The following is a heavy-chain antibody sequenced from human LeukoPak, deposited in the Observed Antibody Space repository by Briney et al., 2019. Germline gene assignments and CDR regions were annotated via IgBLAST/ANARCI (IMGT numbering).Heavy chain of an antibody. Sequence: SETLSLTCAVYGGSFSGYYWSWIRQPPGKGLEWIGEINHSGSTNYNPSLKSRVTISVDTSKNQFSLKLSSVTAADTAVYYCARAFAYGDLSITSRNDAFDIWGQGTMVTVSS. CDR1: GGSFSGYY. V-gene: IGHV4-34*01. CDR2: INHSGST. CDR3: ARAFAYGDLSITSRNDAFDI. D-gene: IGHD4-17*01. J-gene: IGHJ3*02.